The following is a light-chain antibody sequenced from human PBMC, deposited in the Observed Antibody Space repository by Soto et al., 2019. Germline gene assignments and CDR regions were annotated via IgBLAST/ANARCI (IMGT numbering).Light chain of an antibody. CDR1: SGHSSYA. Sequence: QPVLTQSPSASASLGASVKLTCTLSSGHSSYAIAWHQQQPEKGPRYLMKLNSDGSHSKGDGIPDRFSGSSSGAERYLTSSSLQSEDEADYFCQTGDTGIQRVFGGGTKLTVL. V-gene: IGLV4-69*01. CDR2: LNSDGSH. J-gene: IGLJ3*02. CDR3: QTGDTGIQRV.